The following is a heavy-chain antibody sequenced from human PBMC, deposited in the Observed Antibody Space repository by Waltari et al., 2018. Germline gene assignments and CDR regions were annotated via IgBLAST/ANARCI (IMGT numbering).Heavy chain of an antibody. CDR2: IYHSGST. J-gene: IGHJ6*02. V-gene: IGHV4-38-2*01. CDR3: VRHAYYYGSGSYYISYYYYGMDV. Sequence: QVQLQESGPGLVKPSETLSLTCAVSGYSISSGYYWGWIRQPPGKGLEWIGSIYHSGSTYYNPSLKSRVTISVDTSKNQFSLKLSSVTAADTAVYYCVRHAYYYGSGSYYISYYYYGMDVWGQGTTVTVSS. CDR1: GYSISSGYY. D-gene: IGHD3-10*01.